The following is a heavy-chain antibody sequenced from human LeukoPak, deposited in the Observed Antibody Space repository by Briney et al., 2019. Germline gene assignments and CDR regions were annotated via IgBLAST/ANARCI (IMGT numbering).Heavy chain of an antibody. CDR2: IYYSGST. V-gene: IGHV4-59*01. CDR3: ARDLATMGSGAFDI. J-gene: IGHJ3*02. D-gene: IGHD5-12*01. Sequence: PSETLSLTCTVPGGSISSYYWSWIRQPPGKGLEWIGYIYYSGSTNYNPSLKSRVTISVDTSKNQFSLKLSSVTAADTAVYYCARDLATMGSGAFDIWGQGTMVTVSS. CDR1: GGSISSYY.